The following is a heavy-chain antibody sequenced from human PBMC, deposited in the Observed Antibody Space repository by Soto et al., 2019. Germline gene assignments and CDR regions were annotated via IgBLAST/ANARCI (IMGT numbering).Heavy chain of an antibody. CDR1: GYTFTSYG. J-gene: IGHJ4*02. V-gene: IGHV1-18*01. Sequence: ASVKVSCKASGYTFTSYGVSWVRQAPGQGLEWMGWITPYNGNTNYAQKLQGRVTMTTDTSTSTAYMELRSLRSDDTAVYYCASSKRELLGLDYWGQGTLVTVSS. CDR3: ASSKRELLGLDY. D-gene: IGHD1-26*01. CDR2: ITPYNGNT.